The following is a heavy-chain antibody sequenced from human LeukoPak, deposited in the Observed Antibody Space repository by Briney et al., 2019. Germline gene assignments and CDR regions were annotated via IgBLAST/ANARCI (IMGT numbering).Heavy chain of an antibody. V-gene: IGHV3-21*01. CDR1: GFTFSSYS. Sequence: GGSLRLSCAASGFTFSSYSMNWVRQAPGKGLEWVSSISSSSSYIYYADSVKGRFTISRDNAKNSLYLQMSSLRAEDTAVYYCARDETVAQDAFDSWGQGTMVTVSS. J-gene: IGHJ3*02. CDR3: ARDETVAQDAFDS. CDR2: ISSSSSYI. D-gene: IGHD1-14*01.